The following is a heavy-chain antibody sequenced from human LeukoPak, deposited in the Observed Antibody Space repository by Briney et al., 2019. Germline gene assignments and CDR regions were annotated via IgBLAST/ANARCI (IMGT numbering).Heavy chain of an antibody. CDR1: GFTFSSYE. J-gene: IGHJ4*02. Sequence: PGGSLRLSCAASGFTFSSYEMNWVRQAPGKGLEWVSYISSSGSTIYYADSVKGRFTISRDNAKNSLYLQMNSLRAEDTAVYYCARRHCSGDNCYYLIDYWGQGTLVTVSS. D-gene: IGHD2-15*01. CDR2: ISSSGSTI. CDR3: ARRHCSGDNCYYLIDY. V-gene: IGHV3-48*03.